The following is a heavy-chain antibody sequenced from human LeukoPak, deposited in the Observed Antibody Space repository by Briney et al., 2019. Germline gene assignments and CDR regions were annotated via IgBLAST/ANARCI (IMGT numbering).Heavy chain of an antibody. CDR2: IYTNDYT. Sequence: GESLRLSCAASGFTVSSYYMTWVRQAPGKGLEWVSIIYTNDYTFYAASLRGRFTFSRDISKNTLHLQMHSLRAEDTAVYFCARGLHSGPDYWGQGTLVTVSS. CDR1: GFTVSSYY. V-gene: IGHV3-53*01. D-gene: IGHD3/OR15-3a*01. CDR3: ARGLHSGPDY. J-gene: IGHJ4*02.